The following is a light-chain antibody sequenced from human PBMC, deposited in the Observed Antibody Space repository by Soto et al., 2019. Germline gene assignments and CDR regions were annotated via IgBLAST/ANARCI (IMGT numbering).Light chain of an antibody. CDR3: QHYKSWPPPWT. Sequence: EIVMTQSPATLSVSPGERAALSCRASQSVNTNLAWYQQKPGQAPRVLIYGASTRATGIPARFSGSGSGTEFTLIISSLQSEDFAVSYCQHYKSWPPPWTFGQGTKVDIK. CDR1: QSVNTN. J-gene: IGKJ1*01. CDR2: GAS. V-gene: IGKV3-15*01.